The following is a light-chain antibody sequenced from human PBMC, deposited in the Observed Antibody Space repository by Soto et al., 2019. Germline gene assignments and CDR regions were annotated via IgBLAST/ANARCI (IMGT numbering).Light chain of an antibody. Sequence: QSALTQPRSVSGSPGQSVTISCTGTSSDVSAYDYVSWYQHRPGKPPKLMIYDLNKRPSGVPDRFSGSKSGNTASLTISGLQAEDEAAYYCCSYAGTYPFVVFGGGTKLPS. CDR3: CSYAGTYPFVV. CDR1: SSDVSAYDY. J-gene: IGLJ2*01. V-gene: IGLV2-11*01. CDR2: DLN.